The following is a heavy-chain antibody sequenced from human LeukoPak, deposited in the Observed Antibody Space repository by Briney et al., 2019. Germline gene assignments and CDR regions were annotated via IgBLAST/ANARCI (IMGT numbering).Heavy chain of an antibody. V-gene: IGHV1-46*01. CDR3: ARANLDAAMVYWDFDL. CDR2: IHPSGGSS. D-gene: IGHD5-18*01. Sequence: GASVTLSCNASGYTFTFHYNHWKRLAPGQGPEWMGVIHPSGGSSTSAQKFQGRVTMTTDTSTSTVYVELRSLNSDDTAVYFCARANLDAAMVYWDFDLGGRGTLVTVSS. CDR1: GYTFTFHY. J-gene: IGHJ2*01.